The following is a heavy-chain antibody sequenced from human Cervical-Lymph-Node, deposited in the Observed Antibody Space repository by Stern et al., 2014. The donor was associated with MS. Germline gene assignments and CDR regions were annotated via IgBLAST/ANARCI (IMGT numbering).Heavy chain of an antibody. V-gene: IGHV4-59*01. J-gene: IGHJ4*02. CDR3: ARGIAAAGTGGFDY. D-gene: IGHD6-13*01. CDR2: IYYSGST. Sequence: VQLVESGPGLVKPSETLSLTCTVSGGSISSYYWSWIRQPPGKGLEWIGYIYYSGSTNYNPSLKSRVTISVDTSKNQFSLKLSSVTAADTAVYYCARGIAAAGTGGFDYWGQGTLVTVSS. CDR1: GGSISSYY.